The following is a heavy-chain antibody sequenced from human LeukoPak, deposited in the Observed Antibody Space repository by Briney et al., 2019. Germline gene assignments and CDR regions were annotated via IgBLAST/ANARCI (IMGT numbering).Heavy chain of an antibody. CDR2: IIPFLGIT. J-gene: IGHJ5*02. D-gene: IGHD3-10*01. CDR3: ARARRVRGVSPDYSWLDP. CDR1: GDSFSSYG. V-gene: IGHV1-69*04. Sequence: ASVTVSCKASGDSFSSYGVNWVRQAPGQGLEWMGMIIPFLGITHYAQSFQGRVTIRADKSTSTAYMELSSLRPEDTAVYYCARARRVRGVSPDYSWLDPWGQGTLVTVSS.